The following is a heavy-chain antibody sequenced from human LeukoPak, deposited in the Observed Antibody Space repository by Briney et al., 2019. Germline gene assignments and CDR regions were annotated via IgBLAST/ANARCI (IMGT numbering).Heavy chain of an antibody. Sequence: GGSLRLSCAASGFTSSSYSMDWVRQAPAKRLEWVSSISSSSSYIYYADSVKGRFTISRDNAKTPLYLQMNSLRAEDTVVYYCARGWGYYYDSSGYITFDYWGQGTLVTVSS. CDR1: GFTSSSYS. CDR3: ARGWGYYYDSSGYITFDY. CDR2: ISSSSSYI. D-gene: IGHD3-22*01. J-gene: IGHJ4*02. V-gene: IGHV3-21*01.